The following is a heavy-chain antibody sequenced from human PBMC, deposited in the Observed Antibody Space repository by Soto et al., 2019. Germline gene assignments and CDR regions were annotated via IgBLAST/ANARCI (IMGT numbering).Heavy chain of an antibody. Sequence: QVQLVESGGGVVQPGRSLRLSCAASGFTFSSYAMHWVRQAPGKGLEWVAVISYDGSNKYYADSVKGRFTISRDNSKNTLYMQMNSLRAEDTAVYYCGRSRLPGYSSSWPYYYYYYYGMDVWGQGTMVTVS. CDR1: GFTFSSYA. J-gene: IGHJ6*02. D-gene: IGHD6-13*01. V-gene: IGHV3-30-3*01. CDR2: ISYDGSNK. CDR3: GRSRLPGYSSSWPYYYYYYYGMDV.